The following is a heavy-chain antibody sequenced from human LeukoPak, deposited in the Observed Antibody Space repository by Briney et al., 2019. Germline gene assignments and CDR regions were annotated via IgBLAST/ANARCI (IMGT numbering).Heavy chain of an antibody. CDR1: GYTFTSYY. Sequence: ASVKVSCKASGYTFTSYYMHWVRQAPGQGLEWMGIINPSGGSTSYAQKFQGRVTMTSDTSETTVYMEVRSLTSEDTAVYYCARTPPKGDIDTWGQGTMVTVS. V-gene: IGHV1-46*01. J-gene: IGHJ5*02. CDR3: ARTPPKGDIDT. CDR2: INPSGGST. D-gene: IGHD2-21*02.